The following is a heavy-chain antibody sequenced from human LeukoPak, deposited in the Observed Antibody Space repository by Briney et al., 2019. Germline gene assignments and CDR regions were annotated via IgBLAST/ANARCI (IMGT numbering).Heavy chain of an antibody. D-gene: IGHD3-16*02. Sequence: GETLRLSCAASGFTFSSYGMSWVRQAPGKGLEWVSAISDSGGRTFYADSVKGRFTISRDNSKNTLYLQINSLRAEDTAVYYCARDYAWDSYGLVLDSWGQGALVTVSS. CDR2: ISDSGGRT. CDR3: ARDYAWDSYGLVLDS. V-gene: IGHV3-23*01. J-gene: IGHJ4*02. CDR1: GFTFSSYG.